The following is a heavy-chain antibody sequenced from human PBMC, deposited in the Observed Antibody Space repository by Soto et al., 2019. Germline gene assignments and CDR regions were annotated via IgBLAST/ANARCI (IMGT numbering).Heavy chain of an antibody. Sequence: WWSLRLSCSASVFTFSSYSMNWFRQAPGKGLEWVSSISSSSSYIYYADSVKGRFTISRDNAKNSLYLQMNSLRAEDTAVYYCARMAPATPGGMDVWGQGTTVTVSS. D-gene: IGHD5-12*01. V-gene: IGHV3-21*01. CDR2: ISSSSSYI. CDR1: VFTFSSYS. J-gene: IGHJ6*02. CDR3: ARMAPATPGGMDV.